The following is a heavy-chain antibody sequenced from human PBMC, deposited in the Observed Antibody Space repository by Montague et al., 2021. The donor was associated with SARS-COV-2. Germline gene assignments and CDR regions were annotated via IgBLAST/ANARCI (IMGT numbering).Heavy chain of an antibody. CDR1: GDSTSCPNCY. CDR3: ARHRNYGDHSLDHWFHP. D-gene: IGHD4-17*01. V-gene: IGHV4-39*01. Sequence: SETLSLTCTVSGDSTSCPNCYWGWIRQAPGKGLDWIGTIYNSEPTYYXPSVKSRLTISIDTAKNQFSLKLTSVTAADTALDYCARHRNYGDHSLDHWFHPWGMGTLVTLPS. J-gene: IGHJ5*02. CDR2: IYNSEPT.